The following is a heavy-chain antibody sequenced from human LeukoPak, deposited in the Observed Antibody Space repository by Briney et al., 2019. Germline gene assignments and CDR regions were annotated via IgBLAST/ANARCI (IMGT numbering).Heavy chain of an antibody. D-gene: IGHD3-3*02. CDR3: VSPFY. CDR1: GFTFSTYW. Sequence: GGSLRLSCAASGFTFSTYWMNWVRQPPGKGLEWVANIKRDGSEKYYLDSVKGRCTISTDNAKNSLDLQMNSLGAEDTGVYYCVSPFYWGQGTLVTVSS. V-gene: IGHV3-7*05. CDR2: IKRDGSEK. J-gene: IGHJ4*02.